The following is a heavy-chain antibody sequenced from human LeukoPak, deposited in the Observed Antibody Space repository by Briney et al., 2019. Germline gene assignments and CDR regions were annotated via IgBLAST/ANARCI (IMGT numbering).Heavy chain of an antibody. CDR2: INTDGSST. D-gene: IGHD5-24*01. Sequence: GGSLRLSCAASGFTFSSYWMHWVRHAPGKGLVWVSRINTDGSSTSYADSVKGRFTISRDNAKSTLYLQMNSLRAEDTAVYYCAREGRRWLQLQVWGQGTMVTVSS. V-gene: IGHV3-74*01. CDR3: AREGRRWLQLQV. CDR1: GFTFSSYW. J-gene: IGHJ3*01.